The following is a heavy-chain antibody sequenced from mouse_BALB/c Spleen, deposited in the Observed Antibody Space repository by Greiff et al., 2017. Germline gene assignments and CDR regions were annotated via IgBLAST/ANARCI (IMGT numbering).Heavy chain of an antibody. Sequence: EVQLQQSGPELVKPGASVKIPCKASGYTFTDYNMDWVKQSHGKSLEWIGDINPNNGGTIYNQKFKGKATLTVDKSSSTAYMELRSLTSEDTAVYYCARSVYDGYYVFAYWGQGTLVTVSA. CDR3: ARSVYDGYYVFAY. CDR2: INPNNGGT. V-gene: IGHV1-18*01. CDR1: GYTFTDYN. J-gene: IGHJ3*01. D-gene: IGHD2-3*01.